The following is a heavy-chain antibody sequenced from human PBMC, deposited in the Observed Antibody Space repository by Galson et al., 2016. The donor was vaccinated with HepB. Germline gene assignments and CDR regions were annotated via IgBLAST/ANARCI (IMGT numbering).Heavy chain of an antibody. J-gene: IGHJ3*01. CDR2: ISGSGLKT. D-gene: IGHD3-9*01. V-gene: IGHV3-23*01. CDR3: ARSTGNPGDY. CDR1: GFNFGSYA. Sequence: SLRLSCAGSGFNFGSYAMSWLRQAPGKGLEWVSAISGSGLKTHYADSVQGRFIISRENSMSTVYLQINSLRAEDTAVYYCARSTGNPGDYWGQGTMVTVSS.